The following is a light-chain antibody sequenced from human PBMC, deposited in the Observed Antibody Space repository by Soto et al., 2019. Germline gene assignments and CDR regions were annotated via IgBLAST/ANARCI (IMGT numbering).Light chain of an antibody. CDR1: SSDVGGYNY. CDR3: SSYTTSNAGKVV. Sequence: QSALTQPASVSGSPGQSITISCTGTSSDVGGYNYVSWYQQHPGKAPRFVIYDVTNRPSGVSNRFSGSKSGNTASLTISGLQAEDEADYYCSSYTTSNAGKVVFGTGTKVTVL. J-gene: IGLJ1*01. CDR2: DVT. V-gene: IGLV2-14*01.